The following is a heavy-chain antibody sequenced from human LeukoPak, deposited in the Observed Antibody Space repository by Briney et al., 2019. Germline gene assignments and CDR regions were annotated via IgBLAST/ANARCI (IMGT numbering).Heavy chain of an antibody. CDR1: GFDFHDNA. D-gene: IGHD3-10*01. CDR2: IAYNGNPT. Sequence: GGSLRLSCVASGFDFHDNAMHWVRQAPGKGLEWVAVIAYNGNPTIYTDCAKGRFTVARDNSKNTLFLQMDSLTTEDTAVYYCARDPFGGMPDYLDLWGQGTPVTVSS. V-gene: IGHV3-30-3*01. J-gene: IGHJ4*02. CDR3: ARDPFGGMPDYLDL.